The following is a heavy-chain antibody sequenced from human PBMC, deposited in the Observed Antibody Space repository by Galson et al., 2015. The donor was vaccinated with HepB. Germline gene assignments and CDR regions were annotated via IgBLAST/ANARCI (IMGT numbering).Heavy chain of an antibody. CDR3: ARGRVAVPPRPQTSLDV. J-gene: IGHJ6*02. CDR2: TYYRSKWYN. Sequence: CAISGDSVSSNSAAWNWIRQSPSRGLEWLGRTYYRSKWYNDYAVSVKSRIAINPDTSKNQFPLQLSSVTAADTAVYYCARGRVAVPPRPQTSLDVWGQGTTVTVSS. V-gene: IGHV6-1*01. D-gene: IGHD6-19*01. CDR1: GDSVSSNSAA.